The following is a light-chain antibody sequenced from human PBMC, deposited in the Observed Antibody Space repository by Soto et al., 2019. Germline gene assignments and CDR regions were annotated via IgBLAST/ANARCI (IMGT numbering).Light chain of an antibody. Sequence: QSVLTQPPSASGTPGQSSTVSCSGISSNIGDNPVNWYQQLPGAAPKLLIYINDQRPSGVPDRFSGSKSGASASLAISGLQPEDEADYYCAAWDDSLNALFGTGTKVTVL. CDR2: IND. CDR3: AAWDDSLNAL. CDR1: SSNIGDNP. J-gene: IGLJ1*01. V-gene: IGLV1-44*01.